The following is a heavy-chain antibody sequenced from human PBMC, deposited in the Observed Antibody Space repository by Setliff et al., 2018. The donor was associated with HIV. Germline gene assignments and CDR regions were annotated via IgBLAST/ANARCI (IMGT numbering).Heavy chain of an antibody. CDR2: IIPILGIA. CDR3: ASNEDFDWLGGDSFDT. CDR1: GGTFSSYA. D-gene: IGHD3-9*01. Sequence: SVKVSCKASGGTFSSYAISWVRQAPGQGLEWMGGIIPILGIANYAQKSQGRVTITADKSTSTAYMELSSLRSEDTAVYYCASNEDFDWLGGDSFDTWGQGTMVTVSS. J-gene: IGHJ3*02. V-gene: IGHV1-69*10.